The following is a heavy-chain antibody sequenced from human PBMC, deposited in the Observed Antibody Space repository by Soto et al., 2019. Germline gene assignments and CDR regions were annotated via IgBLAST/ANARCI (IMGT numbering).Heavy chain of an antibody. CDR3: ARAITIFGVALNAFDI. Sequence: TGGSLRLSCAASGFTFSSYWMSWVRQAPGKGLEWVANIKQDGSEKYYVDSVKGRFTISRDNAKNSLYLQMNSLRAEDTAVYYCARAITIFGVALNAFDIWGQGTLVTVSS. CDR1: GFTFSSYW. D-gene: IGHD3-3*01. CDR2: IKQDGSEK. J-gene: IGHJ3*02. V-gene: IGHV3-7*01.